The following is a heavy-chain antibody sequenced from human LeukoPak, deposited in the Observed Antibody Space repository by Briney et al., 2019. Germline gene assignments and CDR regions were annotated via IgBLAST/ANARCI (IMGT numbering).Heavy chain of an antibody. J-gene: IGHJ6*03. CDR3: ARLIRYSGYGVASYYYYMDV. Sequence: PSETLSLTCTVSGDSISTSSYYWGWIRQPPGKGLEWIGSTFYSGSTHYNPSLKSRVIMSADTSKNHFSLNLSSVTAADTAVYYCARLIRYSGYGVASYYYYMDVWGKGTTVTVSS. CDR2: TFYSGST. CDR1: GDSISTSSYY. V-gene: IGHV4-39*02. D-gene: IGHD5-12*01.